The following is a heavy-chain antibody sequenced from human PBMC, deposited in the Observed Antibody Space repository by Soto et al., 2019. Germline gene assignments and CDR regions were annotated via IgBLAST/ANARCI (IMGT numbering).Heavy chain of an antibody. CDR3: ARSPQSTVTTFAY. D-gene: IGHD4-17*01. V-gene: IGHV4-31*03. CDR1: GGSISSGGYY. J-gene: IGHJ4*02. Sequence: QVQLQESGPGLVKPSQTLSLTCTVSGGSISSGGYYWSWIRQHPGKGLEWIGYIYYSGSTYYNPSLNSRVTISVDPSKNPFSLKLSSVTAADTAVYYCARSPQSTVTTFAYWGQGTLVTVSS. CDR2: IYYSGST.